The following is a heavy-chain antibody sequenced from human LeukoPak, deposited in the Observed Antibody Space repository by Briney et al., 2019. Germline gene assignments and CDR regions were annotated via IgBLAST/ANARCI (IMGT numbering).Heavy chain of an antibody. CDR2: IYYSGST. J-gene: IGHJ6*03. V-gene: IGHV4-59*01. CDR3: ARVTHTAMVRGYYYYMDA. CDR1: GGSISSYY. Sequence: SETLSLTCTVSGGSISSYYWSWIRQPPGKGLEWIGYIYYSGSTNYNPSLKSRVTISVDTSKNQFSLKLSSVTAADTAVYYCARVTHTAMVRGYYYYMDAWGQGTLVTVSS. D-gene: IGHD5-18*01.